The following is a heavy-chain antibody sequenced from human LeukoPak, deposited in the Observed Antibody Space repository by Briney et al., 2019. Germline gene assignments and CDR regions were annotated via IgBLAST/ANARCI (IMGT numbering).Heavy chain of an antibody. Sequence: ASVKVSCKASGYTFTGYYMHWERQAPGQGLEWMGWINPNSGGTNYAQKFQGRVTMTRDTSISTAYMELSRLRSDDTAVYYCARGHYGERWFDPWGQGTLVTVSS. J-gene: IGHJ5*02. CDR2: INPNSGGT. CDR3: ARGHYGERWFDP. CDR1: GYTFTGYY. D-gene: IGHD4/OR15-4a*01. V-gene: IGHV1-2*02.